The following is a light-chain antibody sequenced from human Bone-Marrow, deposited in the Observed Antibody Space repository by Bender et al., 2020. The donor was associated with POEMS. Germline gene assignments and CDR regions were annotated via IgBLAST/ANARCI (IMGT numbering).Light chain of an antibody. V-gene: IGLV2-14*03. CDR2: DVS. CDR1: SSDIGSYDY. Sequence: QSALTQPASVSGSPGQSITISCTGSSSDIGSYDYVSLYQQLPGTAPKLILYDVSNRPSGVSDRFSGSKSGNTASLTISGLQAEDEAAYFCSSFTVSSTYVVFGGGTKLTVL. J-gene: IGLJ2*01. CDR3: SSFTVSSTYVV.